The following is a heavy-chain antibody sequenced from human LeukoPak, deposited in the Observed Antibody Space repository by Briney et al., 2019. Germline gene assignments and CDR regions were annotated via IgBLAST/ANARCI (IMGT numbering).Heavy chain of an antibody. CDR1: GYPFTGYY. D-gene: IGHD2-2*01. Sequence: GASVKVSCKAFGYPFTGYYMPWVRQAPGQGLEWMPWFNPNSGGTYYAQNFHDRITMTRDTSISTAYMELSRLRSDDTAIYYCARANALYCSSTSCLFDYWGQGTLVTVSS. V-gene: IGHV1-2*02. CDR3: ARANALYCSSTSCLFDY. CDR2: FNPNSGGT. J-gene: IGHJ4*02.